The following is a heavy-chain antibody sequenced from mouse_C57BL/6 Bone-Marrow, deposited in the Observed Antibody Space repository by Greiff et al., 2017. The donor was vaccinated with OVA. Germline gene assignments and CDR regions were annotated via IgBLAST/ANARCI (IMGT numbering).Heavy chain of an antibody. CDR2: IDPDTGGT. Sequence: QVQLKQSGAELVRPGASVTLSCKASGYTFTDYEMHWVKQTPVHGLEWIGAIDPDTGGTAYNQKFKGKAILTADKSSSTAYMELRSLTSEDSAVYYGTRGYSNYYAMDYWGQGTSVTVSS. CDR3: TRGYSNYYAMDY. CDR1: GYTFTDYE. J-gene: IGHJ4*01. D-gene: IGHD2-5*01. V-gene: IGHV1-15*01.